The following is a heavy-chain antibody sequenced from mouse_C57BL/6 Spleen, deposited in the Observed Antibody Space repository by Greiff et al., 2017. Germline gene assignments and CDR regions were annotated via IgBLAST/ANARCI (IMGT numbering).Heavy chain of an antibody. V-gene: IGHV6-3*01. CDR1: GFTFSNYW. J-gene: IGHJ4*01. Sequence: EVKLMESGGGLVQPGGSMKLSCVASGFTFSNYWMNWVRQSPEKGLEWVAQIRLKSDNYATHYAESVKGRFTISRDDSKSSVYLQMNNLRAEDTGIYYCTGSLRYGAMDYWGQGTSVTVSS. CDR3: TGSLRYGAMDY. D-gene: IGHD1-1*01. CDR2: IRLKSDNYAT.